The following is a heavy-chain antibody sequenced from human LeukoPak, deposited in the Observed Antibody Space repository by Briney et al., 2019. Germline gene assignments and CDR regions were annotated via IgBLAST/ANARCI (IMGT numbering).Heavy chain of an antibody. Sequence: SETLSLTCTVSGYAISSGYFWGWIRQPPGKGLEWIGSIYHTGSTYYNPSLKSRVTISLDTSKSQFSLKLSSVTAADTAVYYCAREWAVTGPMDVWGKGTTVTISS. CDR2: IYHTGST. CDR1: GYAISSGYF. V-gene: IGHV4-38-2*02. CDR3: AREWAVTGPMDV. J-gene: IGHJ6*03. D-gene: IGHD6-19*01.